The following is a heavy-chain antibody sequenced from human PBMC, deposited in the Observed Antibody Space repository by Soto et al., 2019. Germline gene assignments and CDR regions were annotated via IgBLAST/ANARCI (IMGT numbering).Heavy chain of an antibody. CDR2: IYYSGST. J-gene: IGHJ6*02. Sequence: SETLSLTCTVSGGSISSSSYYWGWIRQPPGKGLEWIGSIYYSGSTYYNPSLKSRVTISVDTSKNQFSLKLSSVTAADTAVYYCAREYGMDVWGQGTTVTVSS. V-gene: IGHV4-39*02. CDR1: GGSISSSSYY. CDR3: AREYGMDV.